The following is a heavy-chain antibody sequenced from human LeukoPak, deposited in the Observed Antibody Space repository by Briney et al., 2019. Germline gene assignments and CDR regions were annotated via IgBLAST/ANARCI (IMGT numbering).Heavy chain of an antibody. V-gene: IGHV3-23*01. CDR1: GFTFSSYA. Sequence: PGGSLRLSCAASGFTFSSYAMSWVRQVPGKGLEWVSALSGSGGSTYFADSVKGRFTISRDNSKNTLYLQMNSLRFEDTAVYYCAKATGSSGWYGRYYFDYWGQGTLVTVSS. CDR2: LSGSGGST. CDR3: AKATGSSGWYGRYYFDY. J-gene: IGHJ4*02. D-gene: IGHD6-19*01.